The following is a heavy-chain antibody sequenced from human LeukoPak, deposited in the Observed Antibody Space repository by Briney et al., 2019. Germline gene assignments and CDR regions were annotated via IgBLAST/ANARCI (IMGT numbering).Heavy chain of an antibody. Sequence: SETLSLTCTVSGGSISSSSYYWGWIRQPPGKGLEWIGYIHNSGTSTYNLSLKSRVTISADTSKNQFSLKLNSMTTADTAVYYCTRGAGWLIDYWGQGILVTVSS. V-gene: IGHV4-61*05. CDR2: IHNSGTS. J-gene: IGHJ4*02. CDR1: GGSISSSSYY. D-gene: IGHD3-16*01. CDR3: TRGAGWLIDY.